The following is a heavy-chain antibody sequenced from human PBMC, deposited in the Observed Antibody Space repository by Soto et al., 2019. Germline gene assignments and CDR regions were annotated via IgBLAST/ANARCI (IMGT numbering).Heavy chain of an antibody. CDR1: GGTFSSYA. Sequence: SVKVSCKASGGTFSSYAISWVRQAPGQGLEWMGGIIPIFGTANYAQKFQGRVTITADESTSTAYMELSSLRSEDTAVYYCARVASSGDYYFDYWGQGTLVTVSS. V-gene: IGHV1-69*13. CDR3: ARVASSGDYYFDY. D-gene: IGHD6-19*01. J-gene: IGHJ4*02. CDR2: IIPIFGTA.